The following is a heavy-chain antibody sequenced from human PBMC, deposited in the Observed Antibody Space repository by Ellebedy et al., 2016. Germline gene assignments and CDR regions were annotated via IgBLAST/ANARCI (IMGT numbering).Heavy chain of an antibody. CDR3: ASPFLIAPSYYYGMDV. J-gene: IGHJ6*02. CDR1: GGTFSSYA. V-gene: IGHV1-69*13. CDR2: IIPIFGTA. Sequence: SVKVSCXASGGTFSSYAISWVRQAPGQGLEWMGGIIPIFGTANYAQKFQGRVTITADESTSTAYMELSSLRSEDTAVYYCASPFLIAPSYYYGMDVWGQGTTVTVSS. D-gene: IGHD6-13*01.